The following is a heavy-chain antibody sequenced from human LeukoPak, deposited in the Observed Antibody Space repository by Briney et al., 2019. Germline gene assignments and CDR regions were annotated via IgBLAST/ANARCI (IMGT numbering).Heavy chain of an antibody. CDR3: ARGSLSYYYGSGRIIDY. CDR2: INPNSGGT. V-gene: IGHV1-2*02. J-gene: IGHJ4*02. D-gene: IGHD3-10*01. Sequence: ASVKVSCKASGYTFTGYYMHWVRPAPGQGLEWMGWINPNSGGTNYAQKFQGRVTMTRDTSISTAYMELSRLRSDDTAVYYCARGSLSYYYGSGRIIDYWGQGTLVTVSS. CDR1: GYTFTGYY.